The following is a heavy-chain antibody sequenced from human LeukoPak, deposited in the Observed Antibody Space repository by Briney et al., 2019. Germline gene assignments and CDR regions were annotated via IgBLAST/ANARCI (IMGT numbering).Heavy chain of an antibody. D-gene: IGHD3-22*01. J-gene: IGHJ4*02. V-gene: IGHV1-18*04. CDR2: ISAYNGNT. CDR1: GYTFTGYY. CDR3: ARAPYYYDSSGYYFDY. Sequence: ASVKVSCTASGYTFTGYYMHWVRQAPGQGLEWMGWISAYNGNTNYAQKLQGRVTMTTDTSTSTAYMELRSLRSDDTAVYYCARAPYYYDSSGYYFDYWGQGTLVTVSS.